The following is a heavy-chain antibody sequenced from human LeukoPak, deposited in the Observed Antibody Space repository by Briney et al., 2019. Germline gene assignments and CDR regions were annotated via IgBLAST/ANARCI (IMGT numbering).Heavy chain of an antibody. J-gene: IGHJ3*02. V-gene: IGHV3-53*01. CDR1: GFTFSSYA. CDR2: IYSGGST. CDR3: ARDKALYGGDAFDI. Sequence: HPGGSLRLSCAASGFTFSSYAMSWVRQAPGKGLEWVSVIYSGGSTYYADSVKGRFTISRDNSKNTLYLQMNSLRAEDTAVYYCARDKALYGGDAFDIWGQGTMVTVSS. D-gene: IGHD4-23*01.